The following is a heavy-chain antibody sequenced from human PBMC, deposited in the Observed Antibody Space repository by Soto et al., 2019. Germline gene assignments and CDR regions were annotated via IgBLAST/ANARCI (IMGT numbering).Heavy chain of an antibody. D-gene: IGHD3-22*01. CDR2: INPNSGGT. CDR1: GYTFTGYY. J-gene: IGHJ4*02. CDR3: ARGRYYYDSSGDY. Sequence: ASVKVSCKASGYTFTGYYMHWVRQAPGQGLEWMGWINPNSGGTNYAQKFQGRVTMTRDTSISTAYMELRRLRSDDTAVYYGARGRYYYDSSGDYWGQGTLVTVCS. V-gene: IGHV1-2*02.